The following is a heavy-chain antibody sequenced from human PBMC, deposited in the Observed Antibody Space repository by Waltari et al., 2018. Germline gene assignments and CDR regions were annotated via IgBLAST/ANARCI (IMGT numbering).Heavy chain of an antibody. J-gene: IGHJ6*02. D-gene: IGHD3-3*01. CDR1: GGSISSYY. Sequence: QVQLQESGPGLVKPSETLSLTCTVSGGSISSYYWTWIRPPPGKGLEWIGYIYYSGSTNYNPSLKSRVTISVDTSKNQFSLKLSSVTAADTAVYYCARSGAADFWSGYYEYGMDVWGQGTTVTVSS. V-gene: IGHV4-59*01. CDR3: ARSGAADFWSGYYEYGMDV. CDR2: IYYSGST.